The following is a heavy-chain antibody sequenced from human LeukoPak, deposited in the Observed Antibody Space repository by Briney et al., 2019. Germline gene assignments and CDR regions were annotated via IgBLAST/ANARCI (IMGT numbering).Heavy chain of an antibody. J-gene: IGHJ3*02. CDR1: GFTFSNAW. D-gene: IGHD4-23*01. CDR3: ACTPQRWGGAFDI. Sequence: GGSLRLSCAASGFTFSNAWMNWVRQAPGKGLEWVGRIKSKTDGGTTDYAAPVKGRFTISRDDSKNTLYLQMNSLRAEDTAVYYCACTPQRWGGAFDIWGQGTMVTVSS. V-gene: IGHV3-15*07. CDR2: IKSKTDGGTT.